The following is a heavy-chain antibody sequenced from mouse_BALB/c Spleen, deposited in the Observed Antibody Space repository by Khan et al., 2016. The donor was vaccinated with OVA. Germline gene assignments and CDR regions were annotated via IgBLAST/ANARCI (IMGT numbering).Heavy chain of an antibody. J-gene: IGHJ4*01. Sequence: QVQLKESGPGLVAPSQSLFITCTVSGFSLSRYNIHWVRQPPGKGLEWLGMIWGGGGTDYNSTLKIRLSISKDNSKSQVFLKMNSLQTDDTAMYYCARAYYRYDGYYAIDYWGQGTSVTVSS. CDR3: ARAYYRYDGYYAIDY. V-gene: IGHV2-6-4*01. CDR1: GFSLSRYN. D-gene: IGHD2-14*01. CDR2: IWGGGGT.